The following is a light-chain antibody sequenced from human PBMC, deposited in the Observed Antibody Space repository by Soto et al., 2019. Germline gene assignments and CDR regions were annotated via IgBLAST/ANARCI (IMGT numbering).Light chain of an antibody. CDR2: AAS. V-gene: IGKV1-9*01. CDR3: QHRDT. Sequence: DIQLTQSPSFLSASVGDRVTITCRASQGISSYLAWYQQKPGKAPKLLIYAASTLQSGVPSRFSGSGSGTEFTLTISSLEPEEFVTYYCQHRDTFGPGTKVDIK. J-gene: IGKJ3*01. CDR1: QGISSY.